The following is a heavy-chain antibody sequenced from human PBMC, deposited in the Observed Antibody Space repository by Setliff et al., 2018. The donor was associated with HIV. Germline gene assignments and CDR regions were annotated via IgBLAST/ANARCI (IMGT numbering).Heavy chain of an antibody. CDR1: GYTLSTYG. J-gene: IGHJ4*02. Sequence: ASVKVSCKASGYTLSTYGISWVRQAPGQGLEWMGWISAHSGYAKSAQKFQGRVTMDTDTSTNTAYMELKSLRSDDTAVYYCARGALYGLFEFWGPGTLVTVSS. CDR3: ARGALYGLFEF. CDR2: ISAHSGYA. V-gene: IGHV1-18*01. D-gene: IGHD3-10*01.